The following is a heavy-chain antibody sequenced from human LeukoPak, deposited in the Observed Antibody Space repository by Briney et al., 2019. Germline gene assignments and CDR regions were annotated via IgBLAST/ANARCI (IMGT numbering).Heavy chain of an antibody. D-gene: IGHD6-19*01. CDR2: IYSGGST. V-gene: IGHV3-53*01. J-gene: IGHJ4*02. Sequence: EWVSVIYSGGSTYYADSVKGRFTISRDNSKNTLYLQMNSLRAEDTAVYYCASLQWLAHFDYWGQGTLVTVSS. CDR3: ASLQWLAHFDY.